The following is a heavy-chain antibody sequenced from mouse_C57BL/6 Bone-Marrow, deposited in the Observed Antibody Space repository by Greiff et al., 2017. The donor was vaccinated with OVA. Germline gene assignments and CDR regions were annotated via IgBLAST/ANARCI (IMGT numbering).Heavy chain of an antibody. CDR1: GYAFSSSW. Sequence: VQLQQSGPELVKPGASVKISCKASGYAFSSSWMNWVKQRPGKGLEWIGRIYPGDGDTNYNGKFKGKATLTADKSSSTAYMQLSSLTSEDSAVYFCARANPLGYGGSSPFAYWGKGTLVTDSA. CDR3: ARANPLGYGGSSPFAY. J-gene: IGHJ3*01. D-gene: IGHD1-1*01. V-gene: IGHV1-82*01. CDR2: IYPGDGDT.